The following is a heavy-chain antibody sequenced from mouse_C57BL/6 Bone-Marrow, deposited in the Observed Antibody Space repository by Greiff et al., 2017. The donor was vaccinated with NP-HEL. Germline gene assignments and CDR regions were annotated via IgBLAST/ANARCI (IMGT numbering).Heavy chain of an antibody. V-gene: IGHV1-82*01. Sequence: VQLVESGPELVKPGASVKISCKASGYAFSSSWMNWVKQRPGKGLEWIGRIYPGDGDTNYNGKFKGKATLTADKSSSTAYMQLSSLTSEDSAVYFCARYTTVVDAMDYWGQGTSVTVSS. J-gene: IGHJ4*01. CDR2: IYPGDGDT. CDR1: GYAFSSSW. D-gene: IGHD1-1*01. CDR3: ARYTTVVDAMDY.